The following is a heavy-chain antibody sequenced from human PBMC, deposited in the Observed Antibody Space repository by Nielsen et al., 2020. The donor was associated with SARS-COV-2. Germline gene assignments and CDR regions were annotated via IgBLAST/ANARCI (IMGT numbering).Heavy chain of an antibody. CDR3: AKESVTMVRGVIIRTIDY. Sequence: WIRQPPGKGLEWVSAISGSGGSTYYADSVKGRFTISRDNSKNTLYLQMNSLRAEDTAVYYCAKESVTMVRGVIIRTIDYWGQGALVTVSS. CDR2: ISGSGGST. J-gene: IGHJ4*02. D-gene: IGHD3-10*01. V-gene: IGHV3-23*01.